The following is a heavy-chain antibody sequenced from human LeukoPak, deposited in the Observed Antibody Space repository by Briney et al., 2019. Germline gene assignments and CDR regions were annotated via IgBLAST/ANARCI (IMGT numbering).Heavy chain of an antibody. CDR3: AVLRDSYYFDY. V-gene: IGHV4-59*12. CDR1: GGSISSYY. J-gene: IGHJ4*02. D-gene: IGHD2-21*02. CDR2: IYYSGST. Sequence: KPSETLSLTCTVSGGSISSYYWSWIRQPPGKGLEWIGYIYYSGSTNYNPSLKSRVTISVDTSKNQFSLKLSSVTAADTAVYYCAVLRDSYYFDYWGQGTLVTVSS.